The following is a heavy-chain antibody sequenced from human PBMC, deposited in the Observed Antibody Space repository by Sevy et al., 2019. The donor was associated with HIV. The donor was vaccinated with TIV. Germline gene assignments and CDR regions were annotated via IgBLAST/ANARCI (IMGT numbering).Heavy chain of an antibody. V-gene: IGHV1-18*01. D-gene: IGHD3-22*01. CDR2: ISTHNGDT. CDR3: ARRIYYGSSAYYWWFDP. Sequence: ASVKVSCKASGYTFTNYGISWVRQAPGQGLEWMGWISTHNGDTNYAQKLQGRVTMTTDTSTSTAYMELRSLRSDDTAVYYCARRIYYGSSAYYWWFDPWGQGTLVTVSS. CDR1: GYTFTNYG. J-gene: IGHJ5*02.